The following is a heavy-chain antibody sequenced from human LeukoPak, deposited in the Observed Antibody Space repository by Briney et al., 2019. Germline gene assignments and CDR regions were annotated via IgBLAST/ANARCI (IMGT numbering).Heavy chain of an antibody. CDR1: GFTFSSYS. D-gene: IGHD6-13*01. CDR3: ARVHSPRGSSWLSGSYYYYGLDV. V-gene: IGHV3-7*01. J-gene: IGHJ6*02. CDR2: IKQDGSEK. Sequence: PGGSLRLSCAASGFTFSSYSMSWVRQAPGKGLEWVANIKQDGSEKNYVDSVKGRFTISRDNAKNSLYLQMNSLRAEDTAVYYCARVHSPRGSSWLSGSYYYYGLDVWGQGTTVTVSS.